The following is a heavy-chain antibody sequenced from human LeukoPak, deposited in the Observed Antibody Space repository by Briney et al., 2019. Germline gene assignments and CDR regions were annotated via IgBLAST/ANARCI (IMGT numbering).Heavy chain of an antibody. V-gene: IGHV3-74*01. J-gene: IGHJ6*02. CDR1: GFTFSSYW. D-gene: IGHD3-9*01. Sequence: GGSLRPSCVASGFTFSSYWMHWVRQDPRKGLVWVSRINGDGRNINYADSVKGRFTISRDNAKNTLYLQMNTLRVEDTAVYYCTRDLMDYDVSTGLHHYYMDVWGQGTTVTVSS. CDR3: TRDLMDYDVSTGLHHYYMDV. CDR2: INGDGRNI.